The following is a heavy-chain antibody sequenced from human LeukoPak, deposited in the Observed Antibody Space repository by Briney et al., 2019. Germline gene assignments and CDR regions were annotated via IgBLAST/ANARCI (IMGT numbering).Heavy chain of an antibody. Sequence: GRSLRLSCAASGFTFSSYATHWVRQAPGKGLEWVAVISYDGSNKYYADSVKGRFTISRDNSKNTLYLQMNSLRAEDTAVYYCARGSSGGFDPWGQGTLVTVSS. CDR3: ARGSSGGFDP. V-gene: IGHV3-30*01. CDR1: GFTFSSYA. J-gene: IGHJ5*02. CDR2: ISYDGSNK.